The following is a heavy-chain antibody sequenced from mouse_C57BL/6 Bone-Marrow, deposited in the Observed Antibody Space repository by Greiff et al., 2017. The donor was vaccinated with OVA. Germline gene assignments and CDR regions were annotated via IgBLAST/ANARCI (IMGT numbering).Heavy chain of an antibody. D-gene: IGHD1-1*01. CDR3: ARADYYGSSDYAMDD. CDR2: INPSTGGT. V-gene: IGHV1-42*01. J-gene: IGHJ4*01. CDR1: GYSFTGYY. Sequence: EVQLQQSGPELVKPGASVKISCKASGYSFTGYYMNWVKQSPEKSLEWIGEINPSTGGTTYNQKFKAKATLTVDKSSSTAYMQLKSLTSEDSAVYYCARADYYGSSDYAMDDWGQGTSVTVSS.